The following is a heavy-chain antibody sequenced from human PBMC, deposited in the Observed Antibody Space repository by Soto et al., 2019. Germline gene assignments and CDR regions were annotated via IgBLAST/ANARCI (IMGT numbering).Heavy chain of an antibody. D-gene: IGHD6-13*01. V-gene: IGHV4-59*01. Sequence: PSETLSLTCTVSGGSISSYYWSWIRQPPGKGLEWIGYIYYSGSTNYNPSLKSRVTISVDTSKNQFSLKLGSVTAADTAVYYCAARIAAAGNWFDPWGQGTLVTVSS. J-gene: IGHJ5*02. CDR2: IYYSGST. CDR3: AARIAAAGNWFDP. CDR1: GGSISSYY.